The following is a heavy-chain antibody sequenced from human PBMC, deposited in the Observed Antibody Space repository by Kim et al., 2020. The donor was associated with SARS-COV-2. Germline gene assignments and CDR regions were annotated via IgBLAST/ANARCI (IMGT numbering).Heavy chain of an antibody. V-gene: IGHV5-51*01. Sequence: GESLKISCMGSAYSFTNYWIGWVRQMPGKGLEWMGIIYPGDSDTRYSPSFQGQVTISADKSISTAYLHWSSLEASDSAMYFCARCSNSSSIAFDIWGQGTMVTVSS. CDR1: AYSFTNYW. CDR2: IYPGDSDT. J-gene: IGHJ3*02. D-gene: IGHD6-6*01. CDR3: ARCSNSSSIAFDI.